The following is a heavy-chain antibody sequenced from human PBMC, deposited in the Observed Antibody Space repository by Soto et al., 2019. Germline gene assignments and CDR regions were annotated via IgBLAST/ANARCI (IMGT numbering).Heavy chain of an antibody. J-gene: IGHJ4*02. D-gene: IGHD6-19*01. V-gene: IGHV4-31*03. Sequence: QVQLQESGPGLVKPSQTLSLTCTVSGGSISSGGYYWSWIRQHPGKGLEWIGYIYYSGSTYYNPSLKRRVTISVDTSKNHFSLKLSSVTAADTAVYYCARGGGSGWQRRTFDYWGQGTLVTVSS. CDR1: GGSISSGGYY. CDR2: IYYSGST. CDR3: ARGGGSGWQRRTFDY.